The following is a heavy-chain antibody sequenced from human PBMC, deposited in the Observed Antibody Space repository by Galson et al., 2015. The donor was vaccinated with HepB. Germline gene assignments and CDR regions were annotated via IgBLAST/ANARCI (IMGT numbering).Heavy chain of an antibody. D-gene: IGHD2-21*01. J-gene: IGHJ4*02. V-gene: IGHV3-21*01. CDR3: ARADPAYCGGDCVDY. Sequence: SLRLSCAASGFTFSSYSMNWVRQAPGKGLEWVSSISSSSSYIYYADSVKGRFTISRDNAKNPLYLQMNSLRAEDTAVYYCARADPAYCGGDCVDYWGQGTLVTVSS. CDR2: ISSSSSYI. CDR1: GFTFSSYS.